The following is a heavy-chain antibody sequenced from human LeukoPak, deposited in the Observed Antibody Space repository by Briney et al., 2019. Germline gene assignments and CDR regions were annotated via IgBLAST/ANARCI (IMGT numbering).Heavy chain of an antibody. CDR1: GGSFSGYY. Sequence: SETLSLTCAVYGGSFSGYYWSWIRQPPGKGLEWIGEINHSGSTNYNPSLKSRVTISVDTSKNQFSLKLSSVTAADTAVYYCARLSYCSGGSCYSDPPLNDAFDIWGQGTMVTVSS. CDR3: ARLSYCSGGSCYSDPPLNDAFDI. J-gene: IGHJ3*02. D-gene: IGHD2-15*01. V-gene: IGHV4-34*01. CDR2: INHSGST.